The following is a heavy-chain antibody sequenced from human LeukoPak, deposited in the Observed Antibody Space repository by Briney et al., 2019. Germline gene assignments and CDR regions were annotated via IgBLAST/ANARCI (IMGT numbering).Heavy chain of an antibody. Sequence: PGGSLRLSCAASGFTFSSYWMNWVRQAPGKGLEWVANIKRDGNEKNYVDSVKGRFSISRDNAKHSLYLQMDSLRAEDTAVYYCAKEGAYPIITYDSWGQGALVTVSS. V-gene: IGHV3-7*01. J-gene: IGHJ5*01. CDR1: GFTFSSYW. CDR2: IKRDGNEK. CDR3: AKEGAYPIITYDS. D-gene: IGHD3-10*01.